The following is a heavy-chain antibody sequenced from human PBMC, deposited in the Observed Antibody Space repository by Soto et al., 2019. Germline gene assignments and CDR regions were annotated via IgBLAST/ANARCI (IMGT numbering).Heavy chain of an antibody. CDR2: ISDDAITR. CDR3: AREVPISAVNYIDH. J-gene: IGHJ4*02. CDR1: GFSLSDFW. V-gene: IGHV3-74*01. D-gene: IGHD5-12*01. Sequence: LRLSCAASGFSLSDFWTHWIRQAPGKGLVWVARISDDAITRSYADFVEGRFTISRDNAKNMVYLQLNSLTTDDTAFYYCAREVPISAVNYIDHWGQGALVTVSS.